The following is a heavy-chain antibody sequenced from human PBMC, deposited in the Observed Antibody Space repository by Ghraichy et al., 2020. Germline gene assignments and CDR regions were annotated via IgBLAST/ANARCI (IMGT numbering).Heavy chain of an antibody. V-gene: IGHV4-59*01. CDR1: GGSISSYY. CDR2: IYYSGST. CDR3: ARGTTYYDFWSGYLSGYYGMDV. J-gene: IGHJ6*02. D-gene: IGHD3-3*01. Sequence: SETLSLTCTVSGGSISSYYWSWIRQPPGKGLEWIGYIYYSGSTNYNPSLKSRVTISVDTSKNQFSLKLSSVTAADTAVYYCARGTTYYDFWSGYLSGYYGMDVWGQGTTVTVSS.